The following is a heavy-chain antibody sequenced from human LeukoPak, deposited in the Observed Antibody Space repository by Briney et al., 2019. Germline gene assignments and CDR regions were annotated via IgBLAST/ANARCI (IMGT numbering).Heavy chain of an antibody. D-gene: IGHD4-11*01. J-gene: IGHJ4*02. CDR2: IYYSGST. V-gene: IGHV4-30-4*01. CDR1: GGSISSGDYY. Sequence: SGTLSLTCTVSGGSISSGDYYWSWIRQPPGKGLEWIGYIYYSGSTYYNPSLKSRLTISEDTSKNQFSLKLSSVTAADTAVYFCARHVTTVTFFDFWGQGTLVTVSS. CDR3: ARHVTTVTFFDF.